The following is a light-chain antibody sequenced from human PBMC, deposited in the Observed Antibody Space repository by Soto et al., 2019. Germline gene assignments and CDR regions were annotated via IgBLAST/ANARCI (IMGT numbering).Light chain of an antibody. CDR2: DNN. CDR1: CSNIGNNY. J-gene: IGLJ2*01. V-gene: IGLV1-51*01. Sequence: QSALTQPPSVSAAPGQTVTISCSGSCSNIGNNYVSWYQQLPGTAPKLLIYDNNKRPSGIPDRFSGSKSGTSATLGITGLQTGDEADYYCGTWDSSLSAVVFGGGTKLTVL. CDR3: GTWDSSLSAVV.